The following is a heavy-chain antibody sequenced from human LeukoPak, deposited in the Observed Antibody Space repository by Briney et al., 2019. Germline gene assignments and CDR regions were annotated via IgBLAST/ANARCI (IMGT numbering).Heavy chain of an antibody. CDR2: IWYDGSNK. CDR3: ARDRTPDSGYFSGFDY. Sequence: PGGSLRLSCAASGFTFSSYGMHWVRQAPGKGLEWAAVIWYDGSNKYYADSVKGRFTISRDNYKNTLYLQMNSLRAEDTAVYYCARDRTPDSGYFSGFDYWGQGTLVTVSS. CDR1: GFTFSSYG. J-gene: IGHJ4*02. V-gene: IGHV3-33*01. D-gene: IGHD3-22*01.